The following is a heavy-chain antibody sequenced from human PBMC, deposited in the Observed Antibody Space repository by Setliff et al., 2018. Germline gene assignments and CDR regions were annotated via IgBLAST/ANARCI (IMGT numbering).Heavy chain of an antibody. CDR3: AGDPPGPHLVYTY. D-gene: IGHD3-16*01. V-gene: IGHV3-15*01. J-gene: IGHJ4*02. CDR2: IKSKTDGGPT. Sequence: PGGSLRLSCAASGVTVSDAWMGWVRQTPGEGLDWVGRIKSKTDGGPTDYAAPVKGRFTISRDDSKNTLYLQMNGLRAEDTAISYCAGDPPGPHLVYTYWGQGALVTSPQ. CDR1: GVTVSDAW.